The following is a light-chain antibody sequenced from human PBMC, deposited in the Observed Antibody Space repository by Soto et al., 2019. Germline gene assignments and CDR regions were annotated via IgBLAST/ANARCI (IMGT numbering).Light chain of an antibody. Sequence: DIQMTQSPSSLSASVGDRVTITCRASQSISSYLNWYQQKPGKAPKVLIYESSLLQSGVPSRFSGSGSGTDFALTITSLQAEDFATYYCQKYNSAPLSFGGGTKVDI. J-gene: IGKJ4*01. CDR1: QSISSY. CDR3: QKYNSAPLS. CDR2: ESS. V-gene: IGKV1-39*01.